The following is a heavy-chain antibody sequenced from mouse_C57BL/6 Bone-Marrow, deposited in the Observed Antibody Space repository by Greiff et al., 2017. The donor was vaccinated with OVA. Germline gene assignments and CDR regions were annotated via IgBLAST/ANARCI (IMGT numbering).Heavy chain of an antibody. CDR2: INPNNGGT. Sequence: VQLQQSGPELVKPGASVKISCKASGYTFTDYYMNWVKQSHGKSLEWIGDINPNNGGTSYNQKFKGKATLTVDKSSSTAYMELCSQKSEDYAGECCARGYGSSYLGYWGQGTTLTVSS. V-gene: IGHV1-26*01. CDR3: ARGYGSSYLGY. J-gene: IGHJ2*01. CDR1: GYTFTDYY. D-gene: IGHD1-1*01.